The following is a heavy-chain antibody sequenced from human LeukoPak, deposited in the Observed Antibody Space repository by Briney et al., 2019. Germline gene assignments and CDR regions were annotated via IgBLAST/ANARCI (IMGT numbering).Heavy chain of an antibody. J-gene: IGHJ4*02. Sequence: GGSLRLSCAASGFTFSNYAMSWVRQAPGKGLEWVSAITGGGGNTYYADSVKGRFTISRDNSKNTLYLQMNSLRAEDTAVYYCAKWGDYGVLTGYYVSDYWGQGTLVTVSS. CDR1: GFTFSNYA. CDR3: AKWGDYGVLTGYYVSDY. D-gene: IGHD3-9*01. V-gene: IGHV3-23*01. CDR2: ITGGGGNT.